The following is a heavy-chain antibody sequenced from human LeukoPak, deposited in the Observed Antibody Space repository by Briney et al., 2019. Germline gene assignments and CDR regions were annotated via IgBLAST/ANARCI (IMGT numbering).Heavy chain of an antibody. V-gene: IGHV1-46*01. J-gene: IGHJ4*02. Sequence: ASVKVSCKASGYTFTTYKRHWVRQAPGQVLEWMGILNPSGSGTRNAQKFQGRVTMTRDTSTSTVYMELSSLRSEDTAVYYCAKDGGTYSADYWGQGTLVTVSS. D-gene: IGHD1-26*01. CDR1: GYTFTTYK. CDR3: AKDGGTYSADY. CDR2: LNPSGSGT.